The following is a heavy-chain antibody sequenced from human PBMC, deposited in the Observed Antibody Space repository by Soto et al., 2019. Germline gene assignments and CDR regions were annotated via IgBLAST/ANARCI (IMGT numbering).Heavy chain of an antibody. D-gene: IGHD5-18*01. Sequence: ASLKVSCKASGYTFTGYYMHWVRQAPGQGLEWMGIINPSGGSTSYAQKFQGRVTMTRDTSTSTVYMELSSLRSEDTAVYYCARVYPSDTRYGYVGNNWFDPWGQGTLVTVSS. J-gene: IGHJ5*02. V-gene: IGHV1-46*03. CDR2: INPSGGST. CDR3: ARVYPSDTRYGYVGNNWFDP. CDR1: GYTFTGYY.